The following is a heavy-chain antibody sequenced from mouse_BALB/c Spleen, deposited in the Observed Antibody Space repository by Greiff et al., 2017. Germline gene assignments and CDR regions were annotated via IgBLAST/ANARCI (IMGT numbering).Heavy chain of an antibody. Sequence: QVQLQQSGPELVKPGASVRISCKASGYTFTSYYIHWVKQRPGQGLEWIGWIYPGNVNTKYNEKFKGKATLTADKSSSTAYMQLSSLTSEDSAVYFCARALMHYYGYVAMDYWGQGTSVTVAS. J-gene: IGHJ4*01. CDR2: IYPGNVNT. CDR3: ARALMHYYGYVAMDY. CDR1: GYTFTSYY. D-gene: IGHD1-2*01. V-gene: IGHV1S56*01.